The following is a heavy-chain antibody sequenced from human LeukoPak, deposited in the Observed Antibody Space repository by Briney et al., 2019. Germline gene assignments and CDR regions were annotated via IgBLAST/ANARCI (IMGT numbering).Heavy chain of an antibody. CDR2: ISYAGRT. Sequence: SETLSLTCTVSGASMNTTNFYWAWIRQPPGKGLESIGSISYAGRTYLNPSLNSRVTISVDTSKNQFSLKLSSVTAADTAVYYCARQGTMTRGGYWLDPWGQGTLVIVPS. D-gene: IGHD3-10*01. J-gene: IGHJ5*02. CDR3: ARQGTMTRGGYWLDP. V-gene: IGHV4-39*01. CDR1: GASMNTTNFY.